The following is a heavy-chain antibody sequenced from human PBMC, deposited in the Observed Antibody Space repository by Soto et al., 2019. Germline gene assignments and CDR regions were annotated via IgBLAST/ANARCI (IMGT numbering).Heavy chain of an antibody. V-gene: IGHV1-18*01. J-gene: IGHJ4*02. Sequence: QVHLVQSGTEVKKPGASVKVSCKASGYTFSNYGISWVRQAPGQGLEWVGWINVNNGRTNYAQNLQDRVTVSADTSTSTAFMDLMRLRSDDTAVYYCARDINWNVDYWGQGTLVTVSS. D-gene: IGHD1-1*01. CDR2: INVNNGRT. CDR1: GYTFSNYG. CDR3: ARDINWNVDY.